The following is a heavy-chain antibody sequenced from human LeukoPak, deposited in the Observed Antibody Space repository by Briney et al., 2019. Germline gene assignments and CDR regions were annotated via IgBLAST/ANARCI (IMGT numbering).Heavy chain of an antibody. D-gene: IGHD2/OR15-2a*01. Sequence: GGSLRLSCAVSGFTFRSYSMNWVRQAPGKGLVWVSRVKSDGSTTVYADSMKGRFTISRDNVKNTVYLQMSSLRVEDTGVYYCARAFSGPDSWGQGTLVTVSS. CDR2: VKSDGSTT. J-gene: IGHJ4*02. V-gene: IGHV3-74*01. CDR3: ARAFSGPDS. CDR1: GFTFRSYS.